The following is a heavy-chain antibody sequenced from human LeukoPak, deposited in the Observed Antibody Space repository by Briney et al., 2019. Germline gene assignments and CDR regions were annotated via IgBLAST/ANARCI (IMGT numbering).Heavy chain of an antibody. J-gene: IGHJ4*02. Sequence: GASLQISSEGAGSIFTSYWIGCGRQLPAKGLEGLGMIYSGDSDTRYSPSFQGQVTISADKSISTAYLQWSSLKASDTAMYYCARCPTKASFDYWGQGTLVTVSS. CDR2: IYSGDSDT. CDR1: GSIFTSYW. V-gene: IGHV5-51*01. CDR3: ARCPTKASFDY.